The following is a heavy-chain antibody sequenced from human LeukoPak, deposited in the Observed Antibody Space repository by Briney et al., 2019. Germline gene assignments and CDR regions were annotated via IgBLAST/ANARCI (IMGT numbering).Heavy chain of an antibody. CDR1: GFTFSGSA. D-gene: IGHD3-16*01. V-gene: IGHV3-73*01. Sequence: GGCLRLSCAASGFTFSGSAMQWVRQASGKGLECVGRIRSKANSYATAYAASVKGRFTISRDDSKNTAYLQMNSLKTEDTAVYYCTTSRGGEGFDYWGQGTLVTVSS. J-gene: IGHJ4*02. CDR3: TTSRGGEGFDY. CDR2: IRSKANSYAT.